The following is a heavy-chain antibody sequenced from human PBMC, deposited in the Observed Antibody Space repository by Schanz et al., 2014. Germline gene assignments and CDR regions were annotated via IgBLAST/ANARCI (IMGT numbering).Heavy chain of an antibody. V-gene: IGHV3-23*01. CDR2: ISDSGDTA. Sequence: EVQLLESGGGLVQPGGSLRLSCAASGFIFGSSVMAWVRQAPGKGLEWVSLISDSGDTAYYADSVKGRFTISRDNFKGALYLQMSSLRAEDTAVYYCAKDRSWDYDSSGYFDYWGQGTLVIVSS. J-gene: IGHJ4*02. CDR3: AKDRSWDYDSSGYFDY. D-gene: IGHD3-22*01. CDR1: GFIFGSSV.